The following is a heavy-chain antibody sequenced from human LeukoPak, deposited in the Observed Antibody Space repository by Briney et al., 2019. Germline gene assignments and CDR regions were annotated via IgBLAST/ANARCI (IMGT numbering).Heavy chain of an antibody. V-gene: IGHV4-59*11. D-gene: IGHD2-2*01. CDR1: GDSITSHY. CDR3: ARAPGGFQLNP. CDR2: IYYSGST. Sequence: PSETLSLTCTVSGDSITSHYWSWIRQPPGKGLEWIGYIYYSGSTNYNPSLKSRVTISLDTSKNQFSLKLSSVTAADTAVYYCARAPGGFQLNPWGQGALVTVSS. J-gene: IGHJ4*02.